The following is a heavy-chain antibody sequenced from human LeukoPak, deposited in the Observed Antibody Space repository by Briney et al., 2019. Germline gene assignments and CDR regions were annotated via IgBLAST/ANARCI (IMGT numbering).Heavy chain of an antibody. V-gene: IGHV3-74*01. CDR3: ARNVLPGYFDY. D-gene: IGHD2-15*01. Sequence: GGSLRLSCAASGFTFSSYWMHWVRQAPGKGLVWVSRINSDGSSTSYADSVKGRFTISRDNAKDTLYLQMNSLRAEDTAVYYCARNVLPGYFDYWGQGTLVTVSS. CDR1: GFTFSSYW. CDR2: INSDGSST. J-gene: IGHJ4*02.